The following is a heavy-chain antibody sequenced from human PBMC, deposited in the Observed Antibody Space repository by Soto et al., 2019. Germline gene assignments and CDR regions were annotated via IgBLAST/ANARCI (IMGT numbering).Heavy chain of an antibody. CDR2: IWYDPNKT. Sequence: QVQLVESGGGVVRPGRSLRLSCAASGFTFSGYGMHWVRQAPGQGLEWVAVIWYDPNKTYYADSVKGRFTISRDNSKNTLYLQMNSLTVEDTAVYYCATDGPGSGRYFGEYWGQGTLVTVSS. D-gene: IGHD6-19*01. J-gene: IGHJ4*02. V-gene: IGHV3-33*01. CDR1: GFTFSGYG. CDR3: ATDGPGSGRYFGEY.